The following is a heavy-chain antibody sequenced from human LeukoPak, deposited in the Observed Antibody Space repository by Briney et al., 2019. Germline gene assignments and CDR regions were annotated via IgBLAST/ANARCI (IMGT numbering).Heavy chain of an antibody. CDR1: GYTFTSYG. CDR2: ISAYNGNT. CDR3: ATSGWVAPDRSPSMVRGENWFDP. V-gene: IGHV1-18*01. J-gene: IGHJ5*02. Sequence: ASVKVSCKASGYTFTSYGISWVRQAPGQGLEWMGWISAYNGNTNYAQKLQGRVTMTTDTSTSTAYMELRSLRSDDTAVYYCATSGWVAPDRSPSMVRGENWFDPWGQGTLDTVSS. D-gene: IGHD3-10*01.